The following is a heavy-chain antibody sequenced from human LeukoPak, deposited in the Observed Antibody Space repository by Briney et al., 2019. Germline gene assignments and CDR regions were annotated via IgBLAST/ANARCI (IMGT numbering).Heavy chain of an antibody. D-gene: IGHD2-21*02. CDR3: ARCGACGGDLGYYMDV. V-gene: IGHV1-69*05. Sequence: SVAVSCKASGGTFSSYAISWVRQAPGQGLEWMGGIIPIFGTANYAQKFQGRVTITTDESTSTAYMEPSSLRSEDTAVYYCARCGACGGDLGYYMDVWGKGTTVAVS. CDR2: IIPIFGTA. CDR1: GGTFSSYA. J-gene: IGHJ6*03.